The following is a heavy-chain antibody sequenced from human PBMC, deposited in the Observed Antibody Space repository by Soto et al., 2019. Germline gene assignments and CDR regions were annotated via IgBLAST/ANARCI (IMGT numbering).Heavy chain of an antibody. V-gene: IGHV3-7*01. J-gene: IGHJ6*02. Sequence: PGGSLRLSCAASGFTFSSYWMSWVRQAPGKGLEWVANIKQDGSEKYYVDSVKGRFTISRDNAKNTLYLQMNSLRAEDTAVYYCARDGIPDSVVPAAIIAYYYGMDVWGQGTTVTVSS. CDR1: GFTFSSYW. D-gene: IGHD2-2*02. CDR3: ARDGIPDSVVPAAIIAYYYGMDV. CDR2: IKQDGSEK.